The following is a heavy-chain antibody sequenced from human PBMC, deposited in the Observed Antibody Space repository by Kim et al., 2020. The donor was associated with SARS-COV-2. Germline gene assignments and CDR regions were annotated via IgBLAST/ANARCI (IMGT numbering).Heavy chain of an antibody. CDR1: GFTFSSYA. J-gene: IGHJ4*02. CDR3: AKDRYGSGSYYFYYFDY. D-gene: IGHD3-10*01. Sequence: GGSLRLSCAASGFTFSSYAMSWVRQAPGKGLEWVSAISGSGGSTYYADSVKGRFTISRDNSKNTLYLQMNSLRAEDTAVYYCAKDRYGSGSYYFYYFDYWGQGTLVTVSS. CDR2: ISGSGGST. V-gene: IGHV3-23*01.